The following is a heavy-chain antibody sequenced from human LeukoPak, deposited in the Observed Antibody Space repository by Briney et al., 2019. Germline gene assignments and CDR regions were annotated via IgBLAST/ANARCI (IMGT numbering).Heavy chain of an antibody. V-gene: IGHV3-7*01. J-gene: IGHJ4*02. CDR3: ASEYCSGGSCQGSDY. D-gene: IGHD2-15*01. CDR1: GFTLSNYW. CDR2: IKQDGSEK. Sequence: GGSLRLSCAASGFTLSNYWMSWVRQAPGKGLEWVANIKQDGSEKYYVDSVKGRLTISRDNSKNTLYLQMNSLRAEDTAVYYCASEYCSGGSCQGSDYWGQGTLVTVSS.